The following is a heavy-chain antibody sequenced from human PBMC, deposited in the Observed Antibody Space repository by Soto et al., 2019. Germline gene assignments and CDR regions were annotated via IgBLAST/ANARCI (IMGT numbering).Heavy chain of an antibody. Sequence: EVQLVESGGGLVKPGGSLRLSCAASGFTFSSYTMNWVRQAPGKGLEWVSSIGRSSSYIYFEDSVKGRFTISRDNATNSLYLQMNSLRAEDTAVYYCGAAPGAYWGQGTLVTVSS. CDR3: GAAPGAY. D-gene: IGHD2-15*01. V-gene: IGHV3-21*01. CDR1: GFTFSSYT. CDR2: IGRSSSYI. J-gene: IGHJ4*02.